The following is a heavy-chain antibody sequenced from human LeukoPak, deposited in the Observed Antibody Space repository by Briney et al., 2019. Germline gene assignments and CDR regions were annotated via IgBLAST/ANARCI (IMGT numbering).Heavy chain of an antibody. CDR2: IYHSGST. J-gene: IGHJ4*02. V-gene: IGHV4-38-2*02. Sequence: SETLSLTCTVSGYSISSGYYWAWIRQPPGKGLEWIGSIYHSGSTYYNPSLKSRVTISVDTSKNQFSLKLSSVTAADTAVYYFARVRRGSYYSDYWGQGTLVTVSS. CDR3: ARVRRGSYYSDY. CDR1: GYSISSGYY. D-gene: IGHD1-26*01.